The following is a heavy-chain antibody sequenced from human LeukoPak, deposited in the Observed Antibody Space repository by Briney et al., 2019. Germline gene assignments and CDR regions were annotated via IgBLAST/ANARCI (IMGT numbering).Heavy chain of an antibody. CDR2: ISAGNGNT. CDR1: GYTFTSYA. J-gene: IGHJ5*02. CDR3: ARDLTTVSWFDP. Sequence: ASVKVSFKASGYTFTSYAMHWVRQAPGQRLEWMGWISAGNGNTKYSQKFQGRVTITRDTSASTAYMELSSLRSEDTAVYYCARDLTTVSWFDPWGQGTLVTVSS. V-gene: IGHV1-3*01. D-gene: IGHD4-11*01.